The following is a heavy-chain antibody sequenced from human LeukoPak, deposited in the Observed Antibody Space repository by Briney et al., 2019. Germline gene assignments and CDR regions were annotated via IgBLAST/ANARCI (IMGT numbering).Heavy chain of an antibody. CDR1: GGSISSNY. D-gene: IGHD2-15*01. CDR3: AREDCSGGSCYFPYYYYYYMDV. J-gene: IGHJ6*03. V-gene: IGHV4-4*07. CDR2: IYTSGST. Sequence: SETLSLTCTVSGGSISSNYWSWMRQPAGKGLEWIGRIYTSGSTNYNPSLKSRVTMSVDTSKNQFSLKLSSVTAADTAVYYCAREDCSGGSCYFPYYYYYYMDVWGKGTTVTVSS.